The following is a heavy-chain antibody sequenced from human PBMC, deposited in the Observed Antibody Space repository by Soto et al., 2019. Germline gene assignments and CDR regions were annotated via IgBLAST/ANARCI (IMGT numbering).Heavy chain of an antibody. J-gene: IGHJ5*02. CDR3: ARDRLVRGVIKGPNWFDP. CDR1: GGSISSGGYY. Sequence: SETLSLTCTVSGGSISSGGYYWSWIRQHPGKGLEWIGYIYYSGSTYYNPSLKSRVTISVDTSKNQFSLKLSSVTAADTAVYYCARDRLVRGVIKGPNWFDPWGQGTLVTV. V-gene: IGHV4-31*03. CDR2: IYYSGST. D-gene: IGHD3-10*01.